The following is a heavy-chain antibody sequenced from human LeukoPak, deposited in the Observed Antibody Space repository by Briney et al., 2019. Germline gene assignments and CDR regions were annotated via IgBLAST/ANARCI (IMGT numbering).Heavy chain of an antibody. CDR2: ISTSSIYI. CDR3: ARGQDTVVTSRDAFDI. D-gene: IGHD4-23*01. Sequence: PGGSLRLSCAASGFTLSSYEMNWVRQAPGKGLEWVSSISTSSIYIYYADSVKGRFNISRDNAKNSLYLQMNSLRAEDTAVYYCARGQDTVVTSRDAFDIWGQGTMVTVSS. J-gene: IGHJ3*02. V-gene: IGHV3-21*01. CDR1: GFTLSSYE.